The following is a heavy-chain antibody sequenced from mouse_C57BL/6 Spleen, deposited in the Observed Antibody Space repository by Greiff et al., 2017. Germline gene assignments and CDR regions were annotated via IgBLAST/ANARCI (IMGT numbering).Heavy chain of an antibody. CDR3: ASKGNYSDY. CDR2: IDPSDSYT. CDR1: GYTFTSYW. J-gene: IGHJ2*01. V-gene: IGHV1-69*01. Sequence: QVQLQQPGAELVMPGASVKLSCKASGYTFTSYWMHWVKQRPGQGLEWIGEIDPSDSYTKYNQKFKGKSTLTVDKASSTAYMQLSSLTSEDSAVYYCASKGNYSDYWGQGTTLTVSS.